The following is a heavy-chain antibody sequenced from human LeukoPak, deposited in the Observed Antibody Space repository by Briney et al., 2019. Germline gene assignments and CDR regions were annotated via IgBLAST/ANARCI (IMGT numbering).Heavy chain of an antibody. D-gene: IGHD3-10*01. J-gene: IGHJ4*02. CDR1: GFTFSSYG. Sequence: GESLRLSCAASGFTFSSYGMHWVRQAPGKGLEWVAFIRYDGSNKYYADSVKGRFTISRDNSKNTLYLQMNSLRAEDTAVYYCARDNGVRGGLSSIYWGQGTLVTVSS. CDR2: IRYDGSNK. CDR3: ARDNGVRGGLSSIY. V-gene: IGHV3-30*02.